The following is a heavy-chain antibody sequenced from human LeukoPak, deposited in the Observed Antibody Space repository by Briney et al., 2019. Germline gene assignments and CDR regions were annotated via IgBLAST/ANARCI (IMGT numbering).Heavy chain of an antibody. D-gene: IGHD4-17*01. CDR3: AKTLYGDEVFDY. V-gene: IGHV3-23*01. CDR1: GFAFGSEA. CDR2: LSPGGGTT. Sequence: GGSLRLSCAVSGFAFGSEAMSWVRQSPARGLEWVASLSPGGGTTYYADSVKGRFTISRDNSRNTLYLQLNSLRVEDTAVYYCAKTLYGDEVFDYWGQGTLVTVSS. J-gene: IGHJ4*02.